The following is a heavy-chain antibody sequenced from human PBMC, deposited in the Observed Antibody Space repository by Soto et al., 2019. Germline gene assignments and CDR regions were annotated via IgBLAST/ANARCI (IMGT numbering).Heavy chain of an antibody. CDR2: ISTSSVYV. J-gene: IGHJ4*02. CDR3: ARDLNTAWLLDF. Sequence: GGSLRLSCAASGFTFSSYSMNWVRLAPGKGLEWVSSISTSSVYVYYADSVKGRFTISRDNAKSSLFLQMNSLRAEDTAVYCCARDLNTAWLLDFWGQGALVTVSS. D-gene: IGHD5-12*01. V-gene: IGHV3-21*04. CDR1: GFTFSSYS.